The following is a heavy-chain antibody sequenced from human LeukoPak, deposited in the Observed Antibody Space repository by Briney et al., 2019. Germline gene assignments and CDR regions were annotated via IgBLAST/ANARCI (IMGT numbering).Heavy chain of an antibody. CDR1: GFPFSTYA. D-gene: IGHD1/OR15-1a*01. Sequence: RGGSLRLSCAASGFPFSTYAMSWVRQPPEKGLEWVSAISDTGGNTFYADSVKGRFTISRDNSKNTLYLQMNSLRAEDTAIYYCAKGRTNDYWGQGTLVTVSS. V-gene: IGHV3-23*01. CDR3: AKGRTNDY. J-gene: IGHJ4*02. CDR2: ISDTGGNT.